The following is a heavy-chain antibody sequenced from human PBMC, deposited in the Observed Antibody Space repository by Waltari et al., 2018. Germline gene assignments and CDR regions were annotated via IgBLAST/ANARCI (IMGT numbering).Heavy chain of an antibody. V-gene: IGHV4-34*01. Sequence: QVQLQQWGAGLLKPSETLSLTCAVYGGSFSGYYWSWIRQPPGKGLELIGEINHSGSTNYNPSLKSRVTISVDTSKNQFSLKLSSVTAADTAVYYCARGGRVDTAMVSSRTFDYWGQGTLVTVSS. CDR3: ARGGRVDTAMVSSRTFDY. J-gene: IGHJ4*02. D-gene: IGHD5-18*01. CDR1: GGSFSGYY. CDR2: INHSGST.